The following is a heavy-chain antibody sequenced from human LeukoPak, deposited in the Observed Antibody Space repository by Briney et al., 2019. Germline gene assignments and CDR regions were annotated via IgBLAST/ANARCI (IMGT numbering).Heavy chain of an antibody. J-gene: IGHJ5*02. CDR1: GGSISSGSYY. Sequence: SETLSLTCTVSGGSISSGSYYWSWIRQPAGKGLEWIGRIYASGSTNYNPSLKSRVTISVDTSKNQFSLKLSSVTAADTAVYYCARVAAVAGTGNWFDPWGQGTLVTVSS. CDR3: ARVAAVAGTGNWFDP. V-gene: IGHV4-61*02. D-gene: IGHD6-19*01. CDR2: IYASGST.